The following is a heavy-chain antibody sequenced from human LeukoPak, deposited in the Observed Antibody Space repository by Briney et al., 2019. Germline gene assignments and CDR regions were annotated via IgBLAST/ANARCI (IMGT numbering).Heavy chain of an antibody. CDR2: INHSGST. V-gene: IGHV4-34*01. CDR3: ARGSDLTYYYGSGSYYRKKYYFDY. CDR1: GGSFSGYY. J-gene: IGHJ4*02. D-gene: IGHD3-10*01. Sequence: SETLSLTCAVYGGSFSGYYWSWIRQPPGKGLEWIGEINHSGSTNYNPSLKSRVTISVDTSKNQFSLKLSSVTAADTAVYYCARGSDLTYYYGSGSYYRKKYYFDYWGQGTLVTVSS.